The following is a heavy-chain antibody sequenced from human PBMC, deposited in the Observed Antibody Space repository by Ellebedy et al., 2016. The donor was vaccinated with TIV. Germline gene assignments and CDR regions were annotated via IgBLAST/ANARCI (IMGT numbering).Heavy chain of an antibody. J-gene: IGHJ4*02. V-gene: IGHV3-48*02. CDR3: ARGSPYGF. CDR2: ISSSSSTR. CDR1: GFTFSSYS. Sequence: GESLKISCAASGFTFSSYSMNWVRQAPGKGLEWVSYISSSSSTRYYADSVKGRFTISRDNAKNSLYLQMNSLRDEDTAVYYCARGSPYGFWGQGTLVTVSS. D-gene: IGHD2-8*01.